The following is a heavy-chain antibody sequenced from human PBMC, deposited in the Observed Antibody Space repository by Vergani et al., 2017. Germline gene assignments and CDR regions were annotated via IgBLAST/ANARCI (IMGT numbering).Heavy chain of an antibody. Sequence: QVQLVQSGAEVKKPGASVKVSCKASGYTFTSYDINWVRQATGQGLEWMGWMNPNSGNTGYAQKFQGRVTITRNTSISTAYMELSSLRSEDTAVYYCAREDCSSTSCHYYCDYWGQGTLVTVSS. J-gene: IGHJ4*02. CDR3: AREDCSSTSCHYYCDY. D-gene: IGHD2-2*01. CDR2: MNPNSGNT. V-gene: IGHV1-8*03. CDR1: GYTFTSYD.